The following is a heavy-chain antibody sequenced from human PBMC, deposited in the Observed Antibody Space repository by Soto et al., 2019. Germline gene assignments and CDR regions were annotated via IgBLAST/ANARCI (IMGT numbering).Heavy chain of an antibody. CDR3: AKDKITDLLYS. CDR1: GGSFSGYY. V-gene: IGHV4-34*01. Sequence: SETLSLTCAVYGGSFSGYYWTWIRQPPGTGLEWIGEINHSGSTNYNPSLKSRVTISVDTSKNQFSLKLTSVTAADTAVYYCAKDKITDLLYSRAQRTPVPVS. CDR2: INHSGST. J-gene: IGHJ5*01.